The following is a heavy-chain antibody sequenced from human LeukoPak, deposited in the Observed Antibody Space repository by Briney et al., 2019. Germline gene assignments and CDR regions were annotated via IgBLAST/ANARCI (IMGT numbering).Heavy chain of an antibody. D-gene: IGHD2-21*02. CDR1: GGSVSSGSYY. CDR2: IYYSGST. J-gene: IGHJ3*02. CDR3: ARFCGGDCYSAVHAFDI. Sequence: SDTLSLTCTVSGGSVSSGSYYWSWIRQPPGKGLEWIGYIYYSGSTNYNPSLKSRVTISVDTSKNQFSLKLSSVSAADTAVYYCARFCGGDCYSAVHAFDIWGQGTMVTVSS. V-gene: IGHV4-61*01.